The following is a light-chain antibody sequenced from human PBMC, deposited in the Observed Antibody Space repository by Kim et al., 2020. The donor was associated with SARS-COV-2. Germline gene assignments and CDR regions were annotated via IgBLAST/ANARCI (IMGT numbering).Light chain of an antibody. CDR2: PYN. J-gene: IGLJ3*02. Sequence: ASETPGQTVTIFCSGSRSEIWYQQLPTRAPRLLIYPYNQRPSGVPYRFSASTSDTSASLAISGLQFEDEAVYYCATWDGRVSAWVFGGGTQLTVL. V-gene: IGLV1-44*01. CDR1: RSEI. CDR3: ATWDGRVSAWV.